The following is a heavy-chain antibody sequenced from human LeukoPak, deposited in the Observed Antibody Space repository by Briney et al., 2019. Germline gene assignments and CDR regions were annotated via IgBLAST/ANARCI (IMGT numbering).Heavy chain of an antibody. CDR1: GGSISSYY. CDR2: IYTSGST. J-gene: IGHJ3*02. V-gene: IGHV4-4*07. Sequence: PSETLSLTCTVSGGSISSYYWSWIRQPAGKGLEWIGRIYTSGSTNYNPSLKSRVTMSVDTSKNQFSLKLSSVTAADTAVYYCARVRYDFWSGYYASGAFDIWGQGTMVTVSS. D-gene: IGHD3-3*01. CDR3: ARVRYDFWSGYYASGAFDI.